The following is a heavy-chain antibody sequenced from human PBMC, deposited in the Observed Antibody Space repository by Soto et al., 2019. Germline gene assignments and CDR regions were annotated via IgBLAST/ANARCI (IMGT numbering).Heavy chain of an antibody. CDR1: GFTFSSYA. V-gene: IGHV3-23*01. CDR3: AKDLEHWLVEWGPQGPFDY. J-gene: IGHJ4*02. CDR2: ISGSGGST. Sequence: EVQLLESGGGLVQPGGSLRLSCAASGFTFSSYAMSWVRQAPGKGLEWVSAISGSGGSTYYADSVKGRFTISRDNSKNTLYLQMNSLRAEDTAVYYCAKDLEHWLVEWGPQGPFDYWGQGTMVTVTT. D-gene: IGHD6-19*01.